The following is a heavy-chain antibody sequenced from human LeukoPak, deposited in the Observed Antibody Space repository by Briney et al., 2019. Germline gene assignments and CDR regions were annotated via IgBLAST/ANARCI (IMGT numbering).Heavy chain of an antibody. CDR3: ASGYDFWSGYYNY. J-gene: IGHJ4*02. D-gene: IGHD3-3*01. CDR1: GFTLSSYA. CDR2: ISSSGSTI. Sequence: PGGSLRLSCAASGFTLSSYAMSWVRQAPGKGLEWVSYISSSGSTIYYADSVKGRFTISRDNAKNSLYLQMNSLRAEDTAVYYCASGYDFWSGYYNYWGQGTLVTVSS. V-gene: IGHV3-48*04.